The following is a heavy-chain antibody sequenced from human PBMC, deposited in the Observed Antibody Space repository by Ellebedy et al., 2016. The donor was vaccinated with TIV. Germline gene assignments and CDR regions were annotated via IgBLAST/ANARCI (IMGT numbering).Heavy chain of an antibody. D-gene: IGHD3-10*01. CDR3: ARDILGSSPDY. CDR2: INWNGTST. J-gene: IGHJ4*02. V-gene: IGHV3-20*04. CDR1: GFIFDDYD. Sequence: GESLKISXAASGFIFDDYDMSLVRQAPGKGLEWVSGINWNGTSTGYADSVKGRFTISRDNAKNSLYLQMNSLRAEDTALYYCARDILGSSPDYWGQGTLVTVSS.